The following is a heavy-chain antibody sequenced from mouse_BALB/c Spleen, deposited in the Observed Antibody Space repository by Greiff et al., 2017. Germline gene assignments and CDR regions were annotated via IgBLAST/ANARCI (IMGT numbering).Heavy chain of an antibody. CDR3: ARNYYDDFDY. J-gene: IGHJ2*01. CDR2: ISSGSSTI. V-gene: IGHV5-17*02. D-gene: IGHD2-4*01. Sequence: EVQLVESGGGLVQPGGSRKLSCAASGFTFSSFGMHWVRQAPEKGLEWVAYISSGSSTIYYADTVKGRITISKDNPKNTLFLQMTSLRSEDTAMYDCARNYYDDFDYWGQGTTLTVSS. CDR1: GFTFSSFG.